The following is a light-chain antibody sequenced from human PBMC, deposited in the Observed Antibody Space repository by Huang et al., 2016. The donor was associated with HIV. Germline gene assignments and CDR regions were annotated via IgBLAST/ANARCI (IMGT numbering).Light chain of an antibody. J-gene: IGKJ2*01. Sequence: DIKMTQSPSAMSASVGDRVVITCRASQDISNYLAWFQQRPGKVPERLIFAASSLQSGVPSRFSGSGSGTEFTLTISSLQPEDFATYYCLQHNNYPYTFGQGTKLEIK. CDR2: AAS. CDR1: QDISNY. CDR3: LQHNNYPYT. V-gene: IGKV1-17*03.